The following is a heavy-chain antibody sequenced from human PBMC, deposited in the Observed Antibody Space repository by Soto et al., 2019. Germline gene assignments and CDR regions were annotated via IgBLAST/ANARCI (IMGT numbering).Heavy chain of an antibody. CDR1: GFTFSSYS. CDR2: ISTTSSYI. CDR3: ARGVSNTDYADSSFDY. Sequence: GGSLRLSCAASGFTFSSYSMNWVRQAPGKGLEWVSSISTTSSYIYYSDSLEGRFTISRDNAKNSLYLQVNSLRTDDTAVYYCARGVSNTDYADSSFDYWGQGTLVTVSS. D-gene: IGHD4-17*01. J-gene: IGHJ4*02. V-gene: IGHV3-21*01.